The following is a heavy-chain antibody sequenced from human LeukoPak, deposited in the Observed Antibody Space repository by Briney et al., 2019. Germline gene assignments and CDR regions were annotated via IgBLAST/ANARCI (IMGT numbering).Heavy chain of an antibody. J-gene: IGHJ4*02. CDR2: VDPQDGEA. V-gene: IGHV1-69-2*01. D-gene: IGHD1-1*01. CDR1: GYTFIDHY. CDR3: AISYLSDWSRPKLDY. Sequence: GATVKISCKSSGYTFIDHYMYWVQQAPGEGLVWMGRVDPQDGEAIYAEKFQGRVIMTADTSRDTAYMELTSLGSEDTAVYYCAISYLSDWSRPKLDYWGQGTLVSVSS.